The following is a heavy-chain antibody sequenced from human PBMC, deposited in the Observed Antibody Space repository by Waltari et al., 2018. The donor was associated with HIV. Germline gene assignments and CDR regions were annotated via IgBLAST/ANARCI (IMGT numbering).Heavy chain of an antibody. Sequence: EVRLVQSGAEVKRPGDSLKISCKASGYTFTNYWIGWVGQTAGKGLEWIGVIYPHTSRVQYNPSFHGRGEISTDWSTRTAHLEWRSLTALDTGVYYCARRPDCGGDWFDSWGQGTLVTVSS. V-gene: IGHV5-51*03. CDR3: ARRPDCGGDWFDS. D-gene: IGHD2-21*01. CDR1: GYTFTNYW. CDR2: IYPHTSRV. J-gene: IGHJ5*01.